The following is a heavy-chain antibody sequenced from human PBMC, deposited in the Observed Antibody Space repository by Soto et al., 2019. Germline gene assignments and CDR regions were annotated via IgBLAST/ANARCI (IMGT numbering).Heavy chain of an antibody. CDR2: IYYSGST. CDR3: ASAYYYDSSGGYFDY. CDR1: GGSISSSSYY. D-gene: IGHD3-22*01. J-gene: IGHJ4*02. Sequence: SETLSLTCTVSGGSISSSSYYWGWIRQPPGKGLEWIGSIYYSGSTYYNPSLKSQVTISVDTSKNQFSLKLSSVTAADTAVYYCASAYYYDSSGGYFDYWGQGTLVTVSS. V-gene: IGHV4-39*01.